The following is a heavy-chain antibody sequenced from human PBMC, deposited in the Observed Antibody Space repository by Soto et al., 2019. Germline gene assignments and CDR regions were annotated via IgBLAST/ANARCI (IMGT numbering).Heavy chain of an antibody. CDR2: IIPFFDTA. V-gene: IGHV1-69*13. D-gene: IGHD5-18*01. J-gene: IGHJ4*02. CDR3: ARHGAIYSNSWYDFDD. Sequence: XVKVSGKASGGTFSSHAFSWVRQAPGQGLEWMGDIIPFFDTADYAQKFQGRVTITADESTSTAYMELSSLRSEDTAVYYCARHGAIYSNSWYDFDDWGQGTLVTVSS. CDR1: GGTFSSHA.